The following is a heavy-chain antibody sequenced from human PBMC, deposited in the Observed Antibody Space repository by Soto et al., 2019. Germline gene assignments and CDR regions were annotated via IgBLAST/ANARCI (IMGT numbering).Heavy chain of an antibody. CDR1: GDSVSSNSAA. J-gene: IGHJ4*02. V-gene: IGHV6-1*01. CDR3: ARGRHSTSAETVQTAPCDH. Sequence: PSQTLSLTCAISGDSVSSNSAAWNWVRQSPSRGLEWLGRTYYRYKWYNEYAVSVKSRINLNPDASRNQFSLHLNSVTPEDTGIYYCARGRHSTSAETVQTAPCDHWGQGTQVTVSS. CDR2: TYYRYKWYN. D-gene: IGHD6-13*01.